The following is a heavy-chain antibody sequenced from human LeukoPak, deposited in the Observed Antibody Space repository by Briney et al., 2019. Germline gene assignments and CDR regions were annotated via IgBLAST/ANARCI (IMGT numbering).Heavy chain of an antibody. J-gene: IGHJ4*02. V-gene: IGHV4-34*01. CDR1: GGSFSGYY. CDR3: AGYTDYVSF. Sequence: SETLSLTCAVYGGSFSGYYWSWIRHPPGKGLEGIGEINHSGSTNYNPSLRSRVTTSVDTYRNQFSLRLNSVTAADTAVYSCAGYTDYVSFWGQGTLVTVSS. D-gene: IGHD4-17*01. CDR2: INHSGST.